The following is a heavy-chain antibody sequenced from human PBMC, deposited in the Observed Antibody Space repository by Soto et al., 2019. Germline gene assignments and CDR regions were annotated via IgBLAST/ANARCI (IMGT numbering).Heavy chain of an antibody. CDR2: ISSSSSYI. CDR3: ARPFGSGYDAFDI. D-gene: IGHD3-10*01. CDR1: GFTFSSYS. J-gene: IGHJ3*02. V-gene: IGHV3-21*01. Sequence: GGSLILSCAASGFTFSSYSMNWVRQAPGKGLEWVSSISSSSSYIYYADSVKGRFTISRDNAKNSLYLQMNSLRAEDTAVYYCARPFGSGYDAFDIWRQGTMVPVSS.